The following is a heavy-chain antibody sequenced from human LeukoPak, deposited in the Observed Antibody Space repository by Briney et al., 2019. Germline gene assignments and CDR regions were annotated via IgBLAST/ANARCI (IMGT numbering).Heavy chain of an antibody. V-gene: IGHV4-59*01. D-gene: IGHD6-19*01. J-gene: IGHJ2*01. Sequence: WSWIRXPXXKXLEWIGYIYYSGSTKYNPSLKSRVTISLDTSKSQFSLKLSSVTAADTAVYYCARSTSSSGWYDWYFDLWGRGTLVTVSS. CDR3: ARSTSSSGWYDWYFDL. CDR2: IYYSGST.